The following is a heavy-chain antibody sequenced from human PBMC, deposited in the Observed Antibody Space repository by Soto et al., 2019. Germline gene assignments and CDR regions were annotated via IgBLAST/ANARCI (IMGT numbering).Heavy chain of an antibody. CDR3: ARMAVTTFYYYAMDV. CDR2: ITHGGST. Sequence: SETLSLTCAVYGYSIRSSDWWGWIRQPPGKGLEWIGYITHGGSTNYNPSLKRRVTMSVDPSKNQFSLNLTSVTAEDTAVYYCARMAVTTFYYYAMDVWGQGTMVTVSS. V-gene: IGHV4-28*01. J-gene: IGHJ6*02. D-gene: IGHD6-19*01. CDR1: GYSIRSSDW.